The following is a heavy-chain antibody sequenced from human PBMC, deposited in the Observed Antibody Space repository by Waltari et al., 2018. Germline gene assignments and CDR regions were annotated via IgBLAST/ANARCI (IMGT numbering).Heavy chain of an antibody. CDR1: GFTVSINY. J-gene: IGHJ4*02. CDR2: IYANGST. V-gene: IGHV3-53*01. CDR3: ARDAAYCGGDCFGY. Sequence: EVQLVESGGGLIQPGGSLRLPCAASGFTVSINYMSWVRQAPGKGLEWVSIIYANGSTYYADSVKGRFTISRDNSKNTLYLQMNSLRVEDTAVYYCARDAAYCGGDCFGYWGQGTLVTVSS. D-gene: IGHD2-21*01.